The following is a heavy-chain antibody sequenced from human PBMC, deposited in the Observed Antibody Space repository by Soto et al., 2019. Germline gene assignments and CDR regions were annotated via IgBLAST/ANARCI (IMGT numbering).Heavy chain of an antibody. J-gene: IGHJ4*02. V-gene: IGHV3-23*01. Sequence: EVQLLESGGGLVQPGGSLRLSCAASGFSFSNYVMSCVRQAPGKGLEWVSAISGSGESTYYADSVKGRFTTSRDNSKNTLYLQMNSLRAGDTAVYYCEKQETVDTGHYWGQGTLVTVSS. CDR2: ISGSGEST. D-gene: IGHD5-18*01. CDR1: GFSFSNYV. CDR3: EKQETVDTGHY.